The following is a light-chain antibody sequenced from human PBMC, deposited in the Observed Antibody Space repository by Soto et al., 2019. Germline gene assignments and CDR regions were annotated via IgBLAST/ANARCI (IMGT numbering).Light chain of an antibody. Sequence: QSALTQPASVSGFPGQSITISCTGTTNDVGSYNLVSWYQQLPDKAPKLMIYEVDKRPSGVSNRFSGSKSGVTASLTISGLQAEDEADYYCCSYAGSSTPVVFGGGTKLTVL. CDR1: TNDVGSYNL. V-gene: IGLV2-23*02. J-gene: IGLJ2*01. CDR3: CSYAGSSTPVV. CDR2: EVD.